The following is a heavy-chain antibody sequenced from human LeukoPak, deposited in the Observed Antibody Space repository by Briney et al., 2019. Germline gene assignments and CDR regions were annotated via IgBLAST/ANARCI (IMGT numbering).Heavy chain of an antibody. CDR2: IYYSGST. D-gene: IGHD6-13*01. CDR3: ARAASSSWYLYYFDY. Sequence: SETLSLTCTVSGGSISSYYWSWIRQPPGMGLEWIGYIYYSGSTNYNPSLKSRVTISVDTSKNQFSLKLSSVTAADTAVYYCARAASSSWYLYYFDYWGQGTLVTASS. CDR1: GGSISSYY. V-gene: IGHV4-59*01. J-gene: IGHJ4*02.